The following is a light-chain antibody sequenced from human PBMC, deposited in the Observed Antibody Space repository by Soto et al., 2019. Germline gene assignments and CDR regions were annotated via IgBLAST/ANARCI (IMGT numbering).Light chain of an antibody. CDR3: QVWDRSSVHVV. Sequence: SYELTQPPSVSVAPGQTATITCGGNNIGSKSVHWYQQKPGQAPVLVVYDDSDRPSGIPERFSGSNSGNAATLTISRVEAGDEADYYCQVWDRSSVHVVFGGGTKVTVL. J-gene: IGLJ3*02. CDR2: DDS. V-gene: IGLV3-21*02. CDR1: NIGSKS.